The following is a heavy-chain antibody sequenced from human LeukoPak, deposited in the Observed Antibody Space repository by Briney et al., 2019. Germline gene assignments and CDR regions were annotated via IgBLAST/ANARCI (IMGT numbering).Heavy chain of an antibody. V-gene: IGHV3-20*04. Sequence: GGSLRLSCAASGFTFDDYGMSWVRQAPGKGLEWVSGINWNGGSTGYADSVKGRFTISRDNAKNSLYLQMNSLRAEDTALYYCAKDIGGSYYAAFDIWGQGTMVTVSS. CDR3: AKDIGGSYYAAFDI. CDR2: INWNGGST. CDR1: GFTFDDYG. D-gene: IGHD1-26*01. J-gene: IGHJ3*02.